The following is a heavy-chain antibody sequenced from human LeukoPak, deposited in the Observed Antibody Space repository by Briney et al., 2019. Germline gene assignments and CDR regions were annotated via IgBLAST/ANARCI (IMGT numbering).Heavy chain of an antibody. D-gene: IGHD2-2*01. V-gene: IGHV4-39*07. CDR2: IYSSGST. J-gene: IGHJ3*02. CDR1: GGSISSSSYY. Sequence: SETLSLTCTVSGGSISSSSYYWGWIRQPPGKGLEWIGRIYSSGSTNHNPSLKSRATISVDTSKNQFSLKLSSVTAADTAVYYCARGGADIFLVPAEDAFDIWGQGTMVTVSS. CDR3: ARGGADIFLVPAEDAFDI.